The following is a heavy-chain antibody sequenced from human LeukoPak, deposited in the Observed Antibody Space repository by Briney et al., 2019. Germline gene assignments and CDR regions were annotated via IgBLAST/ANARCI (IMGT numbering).Heavy chain of an antibody. CDR2: INSDGSST. J-gene: IGHJ4*02. D-gene: IGHD3-10*01. CDR3: AKEPRGDYYFDY. CDR1: GFTFSSYW. V-gene: IGHV3-74*01. Sequence: QPGGSLRLSCAASGFTFSSYWMHWVRQAPGKGLVWVSRINSDGSSTSYANSVKGRFTISRDNAKNTLYLQMNSLRAEDTAVYYCAKEPRGDYYFDYWGQGTLVTVSS.